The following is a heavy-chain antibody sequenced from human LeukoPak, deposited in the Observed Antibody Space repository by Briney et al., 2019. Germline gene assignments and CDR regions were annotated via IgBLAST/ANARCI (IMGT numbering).Heavy chain of an antibody. D-gene: IGHD5-24*01. Sequence: ASVKVSCKASGYTFTGYYMHWVRHAPGQGLEWMGWINPNSGGTNYAQKLQGRVTMTRDTSISTAYMELSRLRSDDTSVYYCARLREMATGHFQHWGQGTLVTVSS. CDR2: INPNSGGT. J-gene: IGHJ1*01. V-gene: IGHV1-2*02. CDR1: GYTFTGYY. CDR3: ARLREMATGHFQH.